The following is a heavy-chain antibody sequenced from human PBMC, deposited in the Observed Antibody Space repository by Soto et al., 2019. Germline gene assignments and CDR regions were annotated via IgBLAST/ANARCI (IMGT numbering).Heavy chain of an antibody. CDR1: GFTFTSSA. D-gene: IGHD6-13*01. Sequence: SVKVSCKASGFTFTSSAVQWVRQARGQRLEWIGWIVVGSCNTNYAQKFQERVTITRDMSTSTAYMELSSLRSEDTAVYYCAAEGAAGGFGYFDYWGQGTLVTVSS. CDR2: IVVGSCNT. J-gene: IGHJ4*02. V-gene: IGHV1-58*01. CDR3: AAEGAAGGFGYFDY.